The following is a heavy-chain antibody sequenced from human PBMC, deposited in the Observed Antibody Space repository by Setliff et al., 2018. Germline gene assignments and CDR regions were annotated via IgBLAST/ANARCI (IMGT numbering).Heavy chain of an antibody. CDR2: IYHSGST. CDR1: GYSISSGYH. CDR3: ARGRNIAARLLDS. J-gene: IGHJ4*02. D-gene: IGHD6-6*01. Sequence: SETLSLTCAVSGYSISSGYHWAWIRQLPGKGLEWIGTIYHSGSTYFNPSLESRVTLSVDTSKDQFSLKVISMTAADTAVYYCARGRNIAARLLDSWGQGTLVTVPQ. V-gene: IGHV4-38-2*01.